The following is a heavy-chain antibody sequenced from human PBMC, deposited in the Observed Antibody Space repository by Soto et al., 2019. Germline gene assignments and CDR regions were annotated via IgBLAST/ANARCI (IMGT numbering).Heavy chain of an antibody. Sequence: QVQLVQSGAEVKKPGASVKVSCKASGYTFTSYGISWVRQAPGQGLEWMGWISAYNGNKKYAQKLQGRVTMTTHTSKSTAYIELRRLRSDDTAVYYCAGHAAVGMNHYWGQGTLVTVSA. CDR1: GYTFTSYG. V-gene: IGHV1-18*01. D-gene: IGHD1-20*01. J-gene: IGHJ4*02. CDR2: ISAYNGNK. CDR3: AGHAAVGMNHY.